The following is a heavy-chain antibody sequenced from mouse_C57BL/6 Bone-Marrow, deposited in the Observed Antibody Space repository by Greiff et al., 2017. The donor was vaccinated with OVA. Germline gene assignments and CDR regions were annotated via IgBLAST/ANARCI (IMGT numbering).Heavy chain of an antibody. J-gene: IGHJ1*03. Sequence: DVQLQESGGGLVQPGGSMKLSCVASGFTFSNYWMNWVRQSPEKGLEWVAQIRLKSDNYATHYAESVKGRFTISRDDSKSSVYLQMNNLRAEDTGIYYCTAHYYGSSYWYFDVWGTGTTVTVSS. D-gene: IGHD1-1*01. CDR3: TAHYYGSSYWYFDV. V-gene: IGHV6-3*01. CDR2: IRLKSDNYAT. CDR1: GFTFSNYW.